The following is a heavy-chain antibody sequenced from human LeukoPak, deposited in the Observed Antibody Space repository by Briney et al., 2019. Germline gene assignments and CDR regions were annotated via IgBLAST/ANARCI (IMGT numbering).Heavy chain of an antibody. V-gene: IGHV3-30*18. D-gene: IGHD5-12*01. J-gene: IGHJ4*02. CDR3: AKDSKWLRLSGLFDY. CDR1: GFTFSSYG. CDR2: ISYDGSNK. Sequence: GGSLRLSCAASGFTFSSYGMHWVRQAPGKGLEWVAVISYDGSNKYYADSVKGRFTISRDNSKNTLYLQMNSLRAEDTAAYYCAKDSKWLRLSGLFDYWGQGTLVTVSS.